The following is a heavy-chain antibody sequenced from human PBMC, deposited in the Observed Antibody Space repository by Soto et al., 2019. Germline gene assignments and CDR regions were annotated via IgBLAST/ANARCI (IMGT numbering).Heavy chain of an antibody. CDR1: GGTFSSYS. D-gene: IGHD2-8*01. CDR2: ISAMYGTK. CDR3: VRGGVSKPFDP. Sequence: QVQLVQSGAELKKPGSSVKVSCQTSGGTFSSYSIHWVRQAPGQGLEYMGSISAMYGTKNYARTYRGRLTFLADESASTVDMEMASLKSDYSVLSFCVRGGVSKPFDPWGQGTLVTVSS. V-gene: IGHV1-69*12. J-gene: IGHJ5*02.